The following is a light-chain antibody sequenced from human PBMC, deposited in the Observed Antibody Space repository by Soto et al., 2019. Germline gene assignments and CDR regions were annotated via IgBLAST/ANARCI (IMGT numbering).Light chain of an antibody. J-gene: IGKJ4*01. Sequence: DIQMTQSPSSLSASVGDRVTITCRASQGITYYLAWYQQKPGKVPKLLIYAASTLQAGVPSWFSGGGSGADFPITISSLQAEDVVTYYWQSYNRAPLTFGEGTKVEIK. CDR3: QSYNRAPLT. V-gene: IGKV1-27*01. CDR2: AAS. CDR1: QGITYY.